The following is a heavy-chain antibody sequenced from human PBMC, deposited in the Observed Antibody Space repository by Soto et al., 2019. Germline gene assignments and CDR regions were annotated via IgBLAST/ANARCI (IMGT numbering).Heavy chain of an antibody. V-gene: IGHV1-8*01. CDR3: ARVSGGYCSGGSCYHFDY. CDR2: MNPNSGNT. Sequence: ASVKVSCQASGYTFTSYDINWVRQATGQGLEWMGWMNPNSGNTGYAQKFQGRVTMTRNTSISTAYMELSSLRSEDTAVYYCARVSGGYCSGGSCYHFDYWGQGTLVTVSS. D-gene: IGHD2-15*01. CDR1: GYTFTSYD. J-gene: IGHJ4*02.